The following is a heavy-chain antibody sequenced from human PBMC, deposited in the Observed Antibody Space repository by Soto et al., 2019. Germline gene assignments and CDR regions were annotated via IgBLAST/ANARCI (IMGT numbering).Heavy chain of an antibody. J-gene: IGHJ1*01. V-gene: IGHV3-33*01. CDR1: GFTFSSYG. CDR2: IWYDGSNK. CDR3: ARGSIAARRDGEYFQH. Sequence: QVQLVESGGGVVQPGRSLRLSCAASGFTFSSYGMHWVRQAPGKGLEWVAVIWYDGSNKYYEDSVKGRFTISRDNSKNTLYLQMNSLRAEDTAVYYCARGSIAARRDGEYFQHWGQGTLVTVSS. D-gene: IGHD6-6*01.